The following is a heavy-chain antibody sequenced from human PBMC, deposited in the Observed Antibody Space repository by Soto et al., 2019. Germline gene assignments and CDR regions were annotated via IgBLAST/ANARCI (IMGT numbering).Heavy chain of an antibody. V-gene: IGHV4-31*03. CDR1: GGSISSGGYY. J-gene: IGHJ6*02. CDR3: ARADVGPASVSYYDYGMDV. Sequence: SETLSLTCTVSGGSISSGGYYWSWIRQHPGKGLEWIGYIYYSGSTYYNPSLKSRVTISVDTSKNQFSLKLSSVTAADTAVYYCARADVGPASVSYYDYGMDVWGQGTTVTVSS. D-gene: IGHD1-26*01. CDR2: IYYSGST.